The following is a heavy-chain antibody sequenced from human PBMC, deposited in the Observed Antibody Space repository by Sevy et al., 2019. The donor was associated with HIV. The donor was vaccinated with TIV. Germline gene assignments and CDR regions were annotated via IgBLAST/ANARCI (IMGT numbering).Heavy chain of an antibody. D-gene: IGHD4-17*01. J-gene: IGHJ6*02. CDR1: GGTFSSYA. CDR3: ARGSTDSTTGSPSYYYYGMDV. Sequence: ASVKVSCKASGGTFSSYAISWVRQAPGQGLEWMGGIIPIFGTANYAQKFQGRVTITADESTSTAYMGLSSLRSEDTAVYYCARGSTDSTTGSPSYYYYGMDVWGQGTTVTVSS. CDR2: IIPIFGTA. V-gene: IGHV1-69*13.